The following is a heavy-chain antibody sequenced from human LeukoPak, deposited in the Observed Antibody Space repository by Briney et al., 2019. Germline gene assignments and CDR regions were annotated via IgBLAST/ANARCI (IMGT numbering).Heavy chain of an antibody. Sequence: SETLSLTCAVYGGSFSGYYWSWILQPPGKGLEWIGEINHSGSTNYNPSLKSRVTISVDTSKNQFSLKLSSVTAADTAVHYCARVMEGAIDYWGQGTLVTVSS. J-gene: IGHJ4*02. D-gene: IGHD1-26*01. V-gene: IGHV4-34*01. CDR3: ARVMEGAIDY. CDR1: GGSFSGYY. CDR2: INHSGST.